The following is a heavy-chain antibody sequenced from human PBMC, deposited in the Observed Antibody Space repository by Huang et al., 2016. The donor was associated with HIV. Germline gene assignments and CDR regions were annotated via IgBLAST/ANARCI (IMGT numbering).Heavy chain of an antibody. J-gene: IGHJ6*03. V-gene: IGHV3-74*01. Sequence: EVQLVESGGGLVQPEGSLRLSCAASGFTVRNYWMQWVRQAPGMGLVWVSRIKSEGSKTAYADSVQGRFTISRDNAKNTLYLQMNSLRAEDTAVYFCARTDFHYYYMGVWGKGTTVTLSS. D-gene: IGHD2-21*01. CDR2: IKSEGSKT. CDR1: GFTVRNYW. CDR3: ARTDFHYYYMGV.